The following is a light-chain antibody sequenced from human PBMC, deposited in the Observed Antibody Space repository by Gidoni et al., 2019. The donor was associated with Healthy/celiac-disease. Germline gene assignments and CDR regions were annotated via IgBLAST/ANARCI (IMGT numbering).Light chain of an antibody. Sequence: SYVLTQPPSVSVAPGKTDRITCGGNNIGSKSVHWYQQKPGQAPVLVVYDGSDRPSGIPERFSGSNSGNTATLTISRVEAGDEADYYCQVWDSSSDHVVFGGGTKLTVL. CDR2: DGS. V-gene: IGLV3-21*03. CDR1: NIGSKS. CDR3: QVWDSSSDHVV. J-gene: IGLJ2*01.